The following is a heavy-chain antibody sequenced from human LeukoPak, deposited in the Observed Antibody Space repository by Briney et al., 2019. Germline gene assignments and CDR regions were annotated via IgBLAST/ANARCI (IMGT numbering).Heavy chain of an antibody. V-gene: IGHV3-9*01. D-gene: IGHD2-21*02. CDR3: ARDYERDVVGTARTGDYYYYGMDV. Sequence: GRSLRLSCAASGLTFDDYAMHWVRQVPGKGLEWVSGISWNSGSIGYADSVKGRFTISRDNAKNSLYLQMNSLRAEDTAVYYCARDYERDVVGTARTGDYYYYGMDVWGQGTTVTVSS. CDR1: GLTFDDYA. J-gene: IGHJ6*02. CDR2: ISWNSGSI.